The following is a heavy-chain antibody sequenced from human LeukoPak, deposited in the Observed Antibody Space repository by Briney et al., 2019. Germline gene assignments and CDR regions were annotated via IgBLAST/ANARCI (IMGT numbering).Heavy chain of an antibody. J-gene: IGHJ6*03. V-gene: IGHV1-8*01. D-gene: IGHD3-3*01. Sequence: ASVKVSCKASGYTFTSYDINWVRQATGQGRAWMGWINPNRGNTRYAQKFQGRVTMTRNTSISTAYMELSSLRSEDTAVYYCARGPYDFWSGYYFPLHYYYYMDVWGKGTTVTVSS. CDR2: INPNRGNT. CDR3: ARGPYDFWSGYYFPLHYYYYMDV. CDR1: GYTFTSYD.